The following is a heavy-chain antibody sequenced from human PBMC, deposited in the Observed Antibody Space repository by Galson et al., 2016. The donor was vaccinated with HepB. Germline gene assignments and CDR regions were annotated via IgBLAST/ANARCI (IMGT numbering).Heavy chain of an antibody. CDR1: GFTFSNYG. CDR2: IWSDGNKK. Sequence: SLRLSCAVSGFTFSNYGMHWVRQAPGKGLEWVADIWSDGNKKYYNDSVKGRFTISRDNSKNTVYLQMNSLRAEDTAVYYCAKDHYFHAYYMDVGGKGTTVTVSS. CDR3: AKDHYFHAYYMDV. V-gene: IGHV3-33*06. J-gene: IGHJ6*03.